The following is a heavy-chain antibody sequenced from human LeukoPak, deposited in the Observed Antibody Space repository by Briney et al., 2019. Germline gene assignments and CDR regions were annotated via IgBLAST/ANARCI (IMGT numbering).Heavy chain of an antibody. Sequence: NPSETLSLTCTVSGGSISSYYWSWIRQPPGKGLEWIGYIYYSGSTNYNPSLKSRVTISVDTSKNQFSLKLSSVTAADTAVYHCARSAVAGTWYFQHWGQGTLVTVSS. V-gene: IGHV4-59*01. CDR3: ARSAVAGTWYFQH. CDR1: GGSISSYY. D-gene: IGHD6-19*01. J-gene: IGHJ1*01. CDR2: IYYSGST.